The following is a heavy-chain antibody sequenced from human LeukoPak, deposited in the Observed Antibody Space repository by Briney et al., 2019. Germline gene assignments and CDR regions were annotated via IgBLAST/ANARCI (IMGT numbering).Heavy chain of an antibody. CDR3: ARTYYYGSGSYYNPGY. Sequence: GESLKISCKGSGFSFINYWIGWVRQMPGKGLEWMGIIYPGDSDTRYSPSFQGQVTISADKSISTAYLQWSSLKASDTVMYYCARTYYYGSGSYYNPGYWGQGTLVTVSS. D-gene: IGHD3-10*01. CDR1: GFSFINYW. J-gene: IGHJ4*02. CDR2: IYPGDSDT. V-gene: IGHV5-51*01.